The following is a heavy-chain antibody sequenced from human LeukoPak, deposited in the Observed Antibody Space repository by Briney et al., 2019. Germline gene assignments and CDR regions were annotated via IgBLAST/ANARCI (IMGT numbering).Heavy chain of an antibody. CDR3: ARDRPGYYMDV. CDR1: GYTFSSYG. J-gene: IGHJ6*03. V-gene: IGHV1-69*06. CDR2: IIPIFGTA. Sequence: SVKVSCKASGYTFSSYGITWVRQAPGQGLEWMGGIIPIFGTANYAQKFQGRVTITADKSTSTAYMELSSLRSEGMAVYYCARDRPGYYMDVWGKGTTVTVSS.